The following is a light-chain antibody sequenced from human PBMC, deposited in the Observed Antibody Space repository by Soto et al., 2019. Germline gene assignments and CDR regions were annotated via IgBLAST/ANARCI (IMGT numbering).Light chain of an antibody. CDR3: QQYGNLPLT. V-gene: IGKV3-20*01. CDR2: GAS. Sequence: EIVMTQSPATLSVSPGERATLSCRASQSVSSNLAWYQQKPGQAPRLLIFGASDRATGIPDRFSGSGSGTDYTLTISRLEPEDFAVYYCQQYGNLPLTFGGGTKVDIK. CDR1: QSVSSN. J-gene: IGKJ4*01.